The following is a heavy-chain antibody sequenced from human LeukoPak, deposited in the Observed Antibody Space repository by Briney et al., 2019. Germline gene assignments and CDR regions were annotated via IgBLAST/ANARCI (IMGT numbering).Heavy chain of an antibody. CDR3: ARALHPAYYYDGSAYPYCFDY. V-gene: IGHV3-21*01. Sequence: PGGSLRLSCAASGFTFSSYEMNWVRQAPGKGLEWVSSISGTSNYIYYADSVKGRFTISRDNAKNSLWLQMNSLRAEDTAVYYCARALHPAYYYDGSAYPYCFDYWGQGTLVTVSS. CDR1: GFTFSSYE. J-gene: IGHJ4*02. CDR2: ISGTSNYI. D-gene: IGHD3-22*01.